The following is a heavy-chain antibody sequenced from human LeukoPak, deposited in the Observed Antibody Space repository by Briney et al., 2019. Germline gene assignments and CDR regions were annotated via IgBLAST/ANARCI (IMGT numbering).Heavy chain of an antibody. CDR3: ARLSGSYFPH. CDR1: GGSISSSSYY. Sequence: SETLSLTCTVSGGSISSSSYYWGWIRQPPGKGLEWIGSIYYSGSTYYNPSLKSRVTISVDTSKSQFSLKLSSVTAADTAVYYCARLSGSYFPHWGQGTLVTVSS. CDR2: IYYSGST. J-gene: IGHJ1*01. V-gene: IGHV4-39*01. D-gene: IGHD1-26*01.